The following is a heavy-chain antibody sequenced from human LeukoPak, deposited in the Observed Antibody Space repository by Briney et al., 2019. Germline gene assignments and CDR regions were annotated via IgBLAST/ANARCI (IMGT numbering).Heavy chain of an antibody. CDR1: DFTFSNYG. CDR3: ARDLRGSGITDGGFDL. V-gene: IGHV3-33*01. J-gene: IGHJ2*01. Sequence: PGGSLRLSCAASDFTFSNYGMHWVRQAPGKGLEWVAVIWYDGSNKYYTDSVKGRFTISRDNSKNTLYLQMNSLRAEDTAVYYCARDLRGSGITDGGFDLWGRGTLVTVSS. CDR2: IWYDGSNK. D-gene: IGHD6-13*01.